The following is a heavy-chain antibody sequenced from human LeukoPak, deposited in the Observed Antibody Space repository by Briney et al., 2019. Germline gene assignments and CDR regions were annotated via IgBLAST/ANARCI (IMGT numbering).Heavy chain of an antibody. CDR3: ARARGYSYGRRENWFDP. Sequence: PSETLSLTCTVSGGSISSGSGYYWSWIRQTAGRGLEWIGRVYGSGNTNYNPSLKSRVTMSVDTSKKQFSLRLRSVTAADTAVYYCARARGYSYGRRENWFDPWGQGTLVTVSS. CDR2: VYGSGNT. J-gene: IGHJ5*02. V-gene: IGHV4-61*02. D-gene: IGHD5-18*01. CDR1: GGSISSGSGYY.